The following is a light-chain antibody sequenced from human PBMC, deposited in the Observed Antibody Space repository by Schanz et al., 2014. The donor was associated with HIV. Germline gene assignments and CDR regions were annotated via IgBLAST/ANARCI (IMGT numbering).Light chain of an antibody. Sequence: EIVMTQSPATLSASPGERATLSCRASQSVSSSLAWYQQKRGQAPRLLIYGASTRVTGIPARFSGSGSGTDFTLTISSLQSEDFAVYYCQQYNDWPPITFGQGTRLEIK. CDR2: GAS. V-gene: IGKV3-15*01. J-gene: IGKJ5*01. CDR3: QQYNDWPPIT. CDR1: QSVSSS.